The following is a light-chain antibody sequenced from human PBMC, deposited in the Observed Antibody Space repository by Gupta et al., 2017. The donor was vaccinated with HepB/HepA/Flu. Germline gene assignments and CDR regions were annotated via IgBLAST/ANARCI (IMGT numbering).Light chain of an antibody. J-gene: IGKJ4*01. CDR3: QQRFNWPLT. V-gene: IGKV3-11*01. Sequence: EIVLTQSPATLSLSPGERATLSCRASQSVRRQIGWYQQKPGQAPRLLIYDASNRATGIPPRFSGSGSGTDFTLTISSLEPEDFAVYYCQQRFNWPLTFGGGTKVEIK. CDR1: QSVRRQ. CDR2: DAS.